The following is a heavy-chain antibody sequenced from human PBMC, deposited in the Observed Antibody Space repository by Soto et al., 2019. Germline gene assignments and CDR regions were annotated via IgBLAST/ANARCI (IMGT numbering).Heavy chain of an antibody. V-gene: IGHV5-51*01. CDR2: IYPGDSDT. CDR1: GYSFTSYW. D-gene: IGHD3-22*01. CDR3: ARTGVPYYDSSGYYSHWFDP. J-gene: IGHJ5*02. Sequence: GESLKISCKGSGYSFTSYWIGWVRQMPGKGLEWMGIIYPGDSDTRYSPSFQGQVTISADKSISTAYLQWSSLKASDTAMYYCARTGVPYYDSSGYYSHWFDPWGQGTLVTVSS.